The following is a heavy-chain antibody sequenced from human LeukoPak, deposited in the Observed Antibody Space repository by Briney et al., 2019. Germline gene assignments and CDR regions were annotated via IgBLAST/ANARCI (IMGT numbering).Heavy chain of an antibody. D-gene: IGHD2-15*01. CDR1: GFSFNTYA. Sequence: GGSLRLSCAASGFSFNTYAMSWVRQAPGKGLEWVSAISNTGGSTYYADSVKGRFTISRDKSKNTLSLQMNSLRAEETAVYYCVQQVGYCSSGSCYFTYWGQGTLVTVSS. CDR3: VQQVGYCSSGSCYFTY. CDR2: ISNTGGST. V-gene: IGHV3-23*01. J-gene: IGHJ1*01.